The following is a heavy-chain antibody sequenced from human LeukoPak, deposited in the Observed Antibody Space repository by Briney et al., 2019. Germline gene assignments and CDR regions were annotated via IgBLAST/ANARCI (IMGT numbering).Heavy chain of an antibody. CDR3: AREYYYDSSSAFDI. V-gene: IGHV3-74*01. CDR2: INSDGSST. D-gene: IGHD3-22*01. CDR1: GFTFSSYW. Sequence: PGGSLRLSCAASGFTFSSYWMHWVRQAPEKGLVWVSGINSDGSSTSYADSVKGRFTISRDNAKNTLYLQMNSLRADDTAVYYCAREYYYDSSSAFDIWGQGTMVTVSS. J-gene: IGHJ3*02.